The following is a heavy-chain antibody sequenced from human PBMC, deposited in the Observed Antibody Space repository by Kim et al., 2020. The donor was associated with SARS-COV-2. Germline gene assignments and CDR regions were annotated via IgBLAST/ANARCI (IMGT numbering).Heavy chain of an antibody. V-gene: IGHV4-59*08. J-gene: IGHJ3*02. D-gene: IGHD3-10*01. CDR1: GGSISSYY. CDR2: IYYSGST. CDR3: ARRISPMVRGVIVENIDAFDI. Sequence: SETLSLTCTVSGGSISSYYWSWIRQPPGKGLEWIGYIYYSGSTNYNPSLKSRVTISVDTSKNQFSLKLSSVTAADTAVYYCARRISPMVRGVIVENIDAFDIWGQGTMVTVSS.